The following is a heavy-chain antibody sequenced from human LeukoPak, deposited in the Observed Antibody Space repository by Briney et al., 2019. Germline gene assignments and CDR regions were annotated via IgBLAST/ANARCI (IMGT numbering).Heavy chain of an antibody. V-gene: IGHV1-69*06. CDR3: ARDASNYYGSGSKNWFDP. CDR2: IIPIFGTA. D-gene: IGHD3-10*01. CDR1: GGTFSSYA. J-gene: IGHJ5*02. Sequence: ASVKVSCKASGGTFSSYAISWVRQAPGQGLEWMGGIIPIFGTANYAQKFQGRVTITADKSTSTAYMELSSLRSEDTAVYYCARDASNYYGSGSKNWFDPWGQGTLVTVSS.